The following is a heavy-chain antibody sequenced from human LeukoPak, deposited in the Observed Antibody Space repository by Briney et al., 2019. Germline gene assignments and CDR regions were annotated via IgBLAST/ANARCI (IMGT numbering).Heavy chain of an antibody. CDR2: ISYDGRNK. CDR1: GLTFSNHA. CDR3: GRPYYYDSSGPIE. J-gene: IGHJ4*02. V-gene: IGHV3-30*04. D-gene: IGHD3-22*01. Sequence: PGRSLRLSCVGSGLTFSNHAMHWVRQVPGKGLEWVAVISYDGRNKYYADSVKGRFTISRDNSKNTLYLQMNSLRAEDTAVYYCGRPYYYDSSGPIEWGQGTLVTVSS.